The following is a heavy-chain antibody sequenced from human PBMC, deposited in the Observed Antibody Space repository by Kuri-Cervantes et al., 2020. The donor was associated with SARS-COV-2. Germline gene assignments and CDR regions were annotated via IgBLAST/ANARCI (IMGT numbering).Heavy chain of an antibody. V-gene: IGHV1-8*02. J-gene: IGHJ4*02. CDR3: ATDTYYYGSGSFNY. D-gene: IGHD3-10*01. CDR1: GYTFTSYG. Sequence: ASVKVSCKASGYTFTSYGISWVRQAPGQGLEWMGWMNPNSGNTGYAQKFQGRVTMTRNTSISTAYMELSSLRSEDTAVYYCATDTYYYGSGSFNYWGQGTLVTVSS. CDR2: MNPNSGNT.